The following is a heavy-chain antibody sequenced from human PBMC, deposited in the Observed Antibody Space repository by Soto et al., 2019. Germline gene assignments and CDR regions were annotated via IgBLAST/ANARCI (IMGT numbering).Heavy chain of an antibody. J-gene: IGHJ6*02. V-gene: IGHV1-18*01. CDR2: ISAYNGNT. CDR1: GYTFTSYG. Sequence: ASLKVSCKSSGYTFTSYGISWVRQAHGQGLEWMGWISAYNGNTNYAQKLQGRVTMTTDTSTSTAYMELRSLRSDDTAVYYCARESTVTNYYYGMEVWGQGTTVTVSS. CDR3: ARESTVTNYYYGMEV. D-gene: IGHD4-4*01.